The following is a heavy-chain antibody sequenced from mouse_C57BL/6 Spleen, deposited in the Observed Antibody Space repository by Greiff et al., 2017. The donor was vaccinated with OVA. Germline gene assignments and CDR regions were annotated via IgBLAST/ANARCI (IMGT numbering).Heavy chain of an antibody. Sequence: EVQRVESGGGLVKPGGSLKLTCAASGFTFSDYGMHWVRQAPEKGLEWVAYLSSGSSTIYYADTVKGRFTISRDNAKNTLFLQMTSLRSEDTAMYYCARAMVRTWFAYWGQGTLVTVSA. CDR2: LSSGSSTI. V-gene: IGHV5-17*01. CDR1: GFTFSDYG. CDR3: ARAMVRTWFAY. D-gene: IGHD2-3*01. J-gene: IGHJ3*01.